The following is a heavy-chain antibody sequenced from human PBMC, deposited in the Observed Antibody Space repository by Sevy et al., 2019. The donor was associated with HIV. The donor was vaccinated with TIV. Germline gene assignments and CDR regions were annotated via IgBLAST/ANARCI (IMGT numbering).Heavy chain of an antibody. Sequence: GGSLRLSCAASGFTFSSYGMHWVRQAPGKGLEWVAVISYDGSNKYYADSVKGRFTISRDNSKNTLYLQMNSLRAEDTAVYYCAKDRQLLEAGTTYFDYWGQGTLVTVSS. J-gene: IGHJ4*02. D-gene: IGHD1-7*01. CDR1: GFTFSSYG. CDR3: AKDRQLLEAGTTYFDY. CDR2: ISYDGSNK. V-gene: IGHV3-30*18.